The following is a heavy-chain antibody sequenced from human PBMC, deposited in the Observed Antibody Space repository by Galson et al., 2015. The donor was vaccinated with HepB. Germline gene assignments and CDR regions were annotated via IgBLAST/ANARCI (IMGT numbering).Heavy chain of an antibody. CDR2: ISGSGGST. CDR1: GFTFSSYA. D-gene: IGHD6-19*01. V-gene: IGHV3-23*01. CDR3: AKDEARAVYYGMDV. J-gene: IGHJ6*02. Sequence: SPRLSCAASGFTFSSYAMSWVRQAPGKGLEWVSAISGSGGSTYYADSVKGRFTISRDNSKNTLYLQMNSLRAEDTAVYYCAKDEARAVYYGMDVWGQGTTVTVSS.